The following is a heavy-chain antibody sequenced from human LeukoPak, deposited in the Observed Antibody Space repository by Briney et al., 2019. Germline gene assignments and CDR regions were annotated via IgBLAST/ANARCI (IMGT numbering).Heavy chain of an antibody. D-gene: IGHD6-13*01. Sequence: GGSLRLSCAASGFTFSSYGMHWVRQAPGKGLEWVAVISYDGSNKYYADSVKGRFTISRDNSKNTLYLQVNSLRAEDTAVYYCAKDSWGSSSWYFDYWGQGTLVTVSS. V-gene: IGHV3-30*18. CDR1: GFTFSSYG. CDR2: ISYDGSNK. CDR3: AKDSWGSSSWYFDY. J-gene: IGHJ4*02.